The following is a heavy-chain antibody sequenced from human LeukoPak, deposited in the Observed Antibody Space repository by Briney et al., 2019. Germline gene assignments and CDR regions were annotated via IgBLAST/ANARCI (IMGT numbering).Heavy chain of an antibody. D-gene: IGHD6-6*01. CDR3: AKERSSWAFDI. CDR2: IYHSGST. CDR1: GGSVSSGGYY. J-gene: IGHJ3*02. Sequence: SETLSLTCTVSGGSVSSGGYYWSWIRQPPGKGLEWIGYIYHSGSTNYNPSLKSRVTISVDTSKNQFSLKLSSVTAADTAVYYCAKERSSWAFDIWGQGTMLTVSS. V-gene: IGHV4-61*08.